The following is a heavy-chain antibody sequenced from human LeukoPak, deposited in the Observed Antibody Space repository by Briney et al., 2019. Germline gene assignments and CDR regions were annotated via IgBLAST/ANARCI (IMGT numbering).Heavy chain of an antibody. CDR3: ARESEGYSGYDFGLHFDY. J-gene: IGHJ4*02. D-gene: IGHD5-12*01. CDR1: GGSISSGNYY. Sequence: PSQTLSLTCTVSGGSISSGNYYWSWIRQPPGKGLEWIGNIYYSGSTDYNPSLKSRVIISVDTSKNQFSLKLRSVTAADTAVCYCARESEGYSGYDFGLHFDYWGQGNLVTVSS. CDR2: IYYSGST. V-gene: IGHV4-30-4*01.